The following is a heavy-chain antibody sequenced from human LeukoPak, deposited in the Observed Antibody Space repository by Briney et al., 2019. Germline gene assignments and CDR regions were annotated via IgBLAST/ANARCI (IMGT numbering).Heavy chain of an antibody. CDR3: AGAYLDYYGMDV. V-gene: IGHV3-23*01. Sequence: GGSLRLSCAASGFTFNDYAMHWVRQAPGKGLEWVSAISSTTISTYYADSVKGRFTISRDNSKNTAYLQMNSLKTEDTAVYYCAGAYLDYYGMDVWGQGTTVTVSS. CDR2: ISSTTIST. J-gene: IGHJ6*02. CDR1: GFTFNDYA. D-gene: IGHD4/OR15-4a*01.